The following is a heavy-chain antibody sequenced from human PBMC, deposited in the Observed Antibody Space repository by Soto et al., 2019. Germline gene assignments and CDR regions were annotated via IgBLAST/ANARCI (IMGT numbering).Heavy chain of an antibody. D-gene: IGHD3-22*01. CDR3: AHRVGDYDSSGYNNWFDP. CDR2: IYWDDDK. V-gene: IGHV2-5*02. Sequence: SGPTLVNPTQTLTLTCTFSGFSLITSGVGVGWIRQPPGKALEWLALIYWDDDKRYNSSLKTRLTITKDTSKNQVVLTMTNMEPVDTATYYCAHRVGDYDSSGYNNWFDPWGQGTLVTVSS. CDR1: GFSLITSGVG. J-gene: IGHJ5*02.